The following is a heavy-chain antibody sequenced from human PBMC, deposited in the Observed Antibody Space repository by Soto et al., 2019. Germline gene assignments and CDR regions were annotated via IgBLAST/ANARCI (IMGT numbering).Heavy chain of an antibody. J-gene: IGHJ4*02. D-gene: IGHD2-8*02. Sequence: QVQLVQSGAEMKKPGASVKVSCKASGYTFTSYDINWVRQAAGQGPAWMGSVTPRNGDTAFAQKYQGRVTGTSNTSMSTVYMELSNLRSDDTAVYYCARGGSYWARRHYFDSWGQGTLVTVSS. CDR3: ARGGSYWARRHYFDS. V-gene: IGHV1-8*02. CDR2: VTPRNGDT. CDR1: GYTFTSYD.